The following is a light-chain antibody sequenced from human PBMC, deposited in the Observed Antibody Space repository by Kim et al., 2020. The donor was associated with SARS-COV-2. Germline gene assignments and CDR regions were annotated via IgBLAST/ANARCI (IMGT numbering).Light chain of an antibody. CDR3: QQYYSYVT. V-gene: IGKV1-5*03. CDR1: QSVTRW. J-gene: IGKJ2*01. Sequence: GDRVTITCRASQSVTRWFAWYQQKPGKAPHLLIYKTSTLESGVPSRFSGSGYGTEFTLTISSLQPDDFATYYCQQYYSYVTFGQGTKLEI. CDR2: KTS.